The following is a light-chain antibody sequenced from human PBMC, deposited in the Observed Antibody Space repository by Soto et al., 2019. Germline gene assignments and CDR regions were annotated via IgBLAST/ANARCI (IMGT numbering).Light chain of an antibody. J-gene: IGLJ2*01. Sequence: QSVLTQPPSVSGAPGQRVTISCTGSSSNIGADSDVHWYQQLPETAPKLLIFTNNNRPSGVPDRFSAAKSGTSASLAITGPRAEDDADYYGLSYDNRLSIVVFGGGTKLTV. CDR1: SSNIGADSD. CDR2: TNN. CDR3: LSYDNRLSIVV. V-gene: IGLV1-40*01.